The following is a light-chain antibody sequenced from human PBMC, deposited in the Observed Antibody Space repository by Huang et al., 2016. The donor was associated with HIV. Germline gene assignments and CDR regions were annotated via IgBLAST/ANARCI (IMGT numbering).Light chain of an antibody. Sequence: DIQLTQSPVSLSVSVGDRVTISCQSSHDIRNFLNWYRQKPGKAPKLLIYEASYLQTGVPSRFSASGSGTDFTLTISSLHPEDLATYFCQQYESVPLTFGGGTKVQIK. CDR1: HDIRNF. CDR2: EAS. V-gene: IGKV1-33*01. J-gene: IGKJ4*01. CDR3: QQYESVPLT.